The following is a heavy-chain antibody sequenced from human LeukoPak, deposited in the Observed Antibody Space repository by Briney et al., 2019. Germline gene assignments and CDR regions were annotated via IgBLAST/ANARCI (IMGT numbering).Heavy chain of an antibody. CDR3: ARGIAVAGRGFIDY. V-gene: IGHV4-39*07. CDR1: GGSISSYY. J-gene: IGHJ4*02. Sequence: SETLSLTCTVSGGSISSYYWGWIRQPPGKGLEWIGSIYYSGSTYYNPSLKSRVTISVDTSKNQLSLKLSSVTAADTAVYYCARGIAVAGRGFIDYWGQGTLVTVSS. D-gene: IGHD6-19*01. CDR2: IYYSGST.